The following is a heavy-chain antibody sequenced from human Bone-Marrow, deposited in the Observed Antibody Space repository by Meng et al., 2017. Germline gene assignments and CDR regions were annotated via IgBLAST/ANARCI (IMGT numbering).Heavy chain of an antibody. CDR3: ARERYSGSYGPWFDP. V-gene: IGHV3-21*01. J-gene: IGHJ5*02. CDR2: ISSSSSYI. D-gene: IGHD1-26*01. Sequence: GGSLRLSCAASGFTFSSYSMNWVRQAPGKGLEWVSSISSSSSYIYYADSVKGRFTISRDNAKNSLYLQMNSLRAEDTAVYYCARERYSGSYGPWFDPWGQGTLVTVSS. CDR1: GFTFSSYS.